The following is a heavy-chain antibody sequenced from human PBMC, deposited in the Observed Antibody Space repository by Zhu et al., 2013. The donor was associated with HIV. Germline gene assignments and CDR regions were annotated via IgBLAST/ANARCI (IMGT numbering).Heavy chain of an antibody. D-gene: IGHD3-3*01. CDR3: AGPLNDFWSGLGY. CDR2: INPNSGGT. J-gene: IGHJ4*02. Sequence: QVQLVQSGAEVMQPGASVKVSCKASGYIFTGYYMHWVRQAPGQGLEWMGWINPNSGGTNYPQKFHGRVTMTRDTSISTAYLEVSRLRSDDTAVYYCAGPLNDFWSGLGYWGQGTLVTVSS. CDR1: GYIFTGYY. V-gene: IGHV1-2*02.